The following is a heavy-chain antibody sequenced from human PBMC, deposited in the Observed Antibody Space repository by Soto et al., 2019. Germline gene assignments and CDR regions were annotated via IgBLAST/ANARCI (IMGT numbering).Heavy chain of an antibody. CDR1: GYTFTSYA. J-gene: IGHJ6*02. D-gene: IGHD6-6*01. CDR2: INAGNGNT. Sequence: ASVKVSCKASGYTFTSYAMHWVRQAPGQRLEWMEWINAGNGNTKYSQKFQGRVTITRDTSASTAYMELSSLRSEDTAVYYCAREYSSSSGWGYYYYGMDVWGQGTTVTVSS. V-gene: IGHV1-3*01. CDR3: AREYSSSSGWGYYYYGMDV.